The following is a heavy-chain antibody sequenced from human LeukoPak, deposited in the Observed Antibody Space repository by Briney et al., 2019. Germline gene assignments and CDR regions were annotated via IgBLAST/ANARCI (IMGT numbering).Heavy chain of an antibody. CDR1: GGSFSGYY. CDR2: INHSGST. Sequence: SETLSLTCAVYGGSFSGYYWSWIRQPPGKGLEWIGEINHSGSTNYNPSLKSRVTISVDTSKNQFSLKLSSVTAADTAVYYCARVDYYGMDVWGQGTTVTVSS. V-gene: IGHV4-34*09. CDR3: ARVDYYGMDV. J-gene: IGHJ6*02.